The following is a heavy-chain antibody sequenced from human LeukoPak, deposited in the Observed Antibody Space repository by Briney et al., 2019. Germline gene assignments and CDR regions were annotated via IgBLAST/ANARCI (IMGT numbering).Heavy chain of an antibody. CDR3: ARVSVVVVITNYYGMDV. CDR1: GFTFSSYS. D-gene: IGHD3-22*01. J-gene: IGHJ6*02. CDR2: ISSSSSYI. Sequence: PGGSLRLSCAASGFTFSSYSMNWVRQAPGKGLEWVSSISSSSSYIYYADSVKGRFTISRDNAKNSLYLQMNSLRAEDTAVYYCARVSVVVVITNYYGMDVWGQGATVTVSS. V-gene: IGHV3-21*01.